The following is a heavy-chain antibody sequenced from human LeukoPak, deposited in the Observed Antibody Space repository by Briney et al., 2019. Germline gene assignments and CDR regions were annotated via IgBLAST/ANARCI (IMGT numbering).Heavy chain of an antibody. Sequence: ASVKVSCKASGYAFTSYGISWVRQAPGQGLEWMGWISAYNGNTNYAQKLQGRVTMTTDTSTSTAYMELRSLRSEDTAVYYCARAPPHYYGSGSYNWFDPWGQGTLVTVSS. CDR2: ISAYNGNT. CDR1: GYAFTSYG. CDR3: ARAPPHYYGSGSYNWFDP. V-gene: IGHV1-18*01. J-gene: IGHJ5*02. D-gene: IGHD3-10*01.